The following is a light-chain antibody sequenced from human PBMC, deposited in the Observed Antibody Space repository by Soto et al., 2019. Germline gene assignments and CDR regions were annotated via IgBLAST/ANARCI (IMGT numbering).Light chain of an antibody. CDR1: KLGDKY. CDR3: QAWDNSPHVV. J-gene: IGLJ2*01. CDR2: QDR. V-gene: IGLV3-1*01. Sequence: SYELTQPPSVSVSPGQTATITCSGDKLGDKYVCWYQQKPGQSPLLVIYQDRKRRSGIHERFPGSNSGNTATLTISGTQAMDEAHYYCQAWDNSPHVVFGGGTKLTVL.